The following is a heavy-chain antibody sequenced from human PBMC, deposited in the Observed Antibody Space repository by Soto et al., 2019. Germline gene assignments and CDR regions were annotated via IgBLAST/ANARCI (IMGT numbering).Heavy chain of an antibody. Sequence: GGSLRLSCAASGFTFSSYGMHWVRQAPGKGLEWVAVISYDGSNKYYADSVKGRFTISRDNSKNTLYLQMNSLRAEDTAVYYCAKDPEGGLRYYYYGMDVWGQGTTVTVSS. J-gene: IGHJ6*02. V-gene: IGHV3-30*18. CDR2: ISYDGSNK. D-gene: IGHD2-15*01. CDR3: AKDPEGGLRYYYYGMDV. CDR1: GFTFSSYG.